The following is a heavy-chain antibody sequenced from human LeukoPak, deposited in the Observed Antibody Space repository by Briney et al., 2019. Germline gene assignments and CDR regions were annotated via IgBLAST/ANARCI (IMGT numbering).Heavy chain of an antibody. CDR2: IYRGGTT. V-gene: IGHV3-53*01. D-gene: IGHD3-10*01. J-gene: IGHJ4*02. Sequence: GGSLRLSCAASGFTVSSNYMSWVRQAPGKGRGWVSVIYRGGTTYYADSVKGRFTISRDNSKNTLYLQMNSLRAEDTAVYYCAREAADYYGSGSYFDYWGQGTLVTVSS. CDR3: AREAADYYGSGSYFDY. CDR1: GFTVSSNY.